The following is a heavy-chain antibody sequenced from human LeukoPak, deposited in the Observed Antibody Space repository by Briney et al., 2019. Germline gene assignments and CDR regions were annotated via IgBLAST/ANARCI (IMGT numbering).Heavy chain of an antibody. D-gene: IGHD5-18*01. V-gene: IGHV1-69*04. CDR1: GGTFSSYA. J-gene: IGHJ4*02. CDR3: ARDPWDTAMENFDY. CDR2: IIPILGIA. Sequence: ASVKVSCKASGGTFSSYAISWVRQAPGQGLEWMGRIIPILGIANYAQKLQGRVTMTTDTSTSTAYMELRSLRSDDTAVYYCARDPWDTAMENFDYWGQGTLVTVSS.